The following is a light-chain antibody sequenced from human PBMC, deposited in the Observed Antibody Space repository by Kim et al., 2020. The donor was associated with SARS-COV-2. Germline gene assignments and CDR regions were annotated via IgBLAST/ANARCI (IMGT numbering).Light chain of an antibody. J-gene: IGKJ2*01. CDR1: HSVASRY. Sequence: GERATLSCRASHSVASRYLAWYQLKPGQAPRLLIFGASSWAAGVPDRFTGSGSGTDFTLTISSLEPEDFAMYYCQQYGTLPYTFGQGTKLEI. V-gene: IGKV3-20*01. CDR3: QQYGTLPYT. CDR2: GAS.